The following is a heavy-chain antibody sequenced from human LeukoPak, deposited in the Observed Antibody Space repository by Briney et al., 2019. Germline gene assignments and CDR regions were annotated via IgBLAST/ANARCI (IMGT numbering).Heavy chain of an antibody. D-gene: IGHD6-13*01. CDR2: IYYSGST. J-gene: IGHJ2*01. CDR3: ARVYYSSSYDYWYFDL. CDR1: SGSISSYY. Sequence: PSETLSPTCTVSSGSISSYYWSWIRQPPGKGLEWIGYIYYSGSTNYNPSLKSRVTISVKTSKNQFSLKLRSVTAADTAVYYCARVYYSSSYDYWYFDLWGRGTLVTVSS. V-gene: IGHV4-59*01.